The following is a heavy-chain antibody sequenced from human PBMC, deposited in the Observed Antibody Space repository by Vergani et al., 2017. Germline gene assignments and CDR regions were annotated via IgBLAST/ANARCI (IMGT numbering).Heavy chain of an antibody. Sequence: QVQLVQSGAEVKKPGSSVKVSCKASGGTFSSYAISWVRQAPGQGLEWMGGIIPIFGTANYAQKFQGRVTITADKSTSTAYMELSSLRSEDTAVYYCARECSGGSCYSNYYYGMDVWGQGTTVTVSS. D-gene: IGHD2-15*01. CDR1: GGTFSSYA. J-gene: IGHJ6*02. CDR3: ARECSGGSCYSNYYYGMDV. CDR2: IIPIFGTA. V-gene: IGHV1-69*06.